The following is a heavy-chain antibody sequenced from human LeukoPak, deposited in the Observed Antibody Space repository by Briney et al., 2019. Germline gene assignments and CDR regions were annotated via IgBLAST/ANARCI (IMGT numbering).Heavy chain of an antibody. J-gene: IGHJ3*02. V-gene: IGHV3-33*08. D-gene: IGHD2-15*01. Sequence: GRSLRLSCAASGFTFSSYGIHWVRQAPGKGLEWVAVIWYDGSNKYYADSVKGRFTISRDNSKNTLYLQMNSLRAEDTAVYYCARARPDGSGGSWPDAFDIWGQGTMVTVSS. CDR2: IWYDGSNK. CDR1: GFTFSSYG. CDR3: ARARPDGSGGSWPDAFDI.